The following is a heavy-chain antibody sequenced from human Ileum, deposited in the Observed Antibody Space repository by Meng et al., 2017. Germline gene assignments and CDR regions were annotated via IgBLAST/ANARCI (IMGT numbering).Heavy chain of an antibody. J-gene: IGHJ4*02. V-gene: IGHV4-39*06. CDR3: ARDGYSITWYKD. D-gene: IGHD6-13*01. Sequence: RLPLQESGPGLVKPSEPLSLTCTVSGASISSSGSYWGWIRQTPGKGLEWIATVYYTTNTYYNPSLKSRVTISVDTSKNQFSLELKSVTAADTAVYYCARDGYSITWYKDWGQGTLVTVSS. CDR2: VYYTTNT. CDR1: GASISSSGSY.